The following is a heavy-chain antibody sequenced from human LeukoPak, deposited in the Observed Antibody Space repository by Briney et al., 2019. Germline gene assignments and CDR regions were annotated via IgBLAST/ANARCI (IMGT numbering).Heavy chain of an antibody. CDR1: GYTFTGYY. J-gene: IGHJ3*02. CDR3: ARGFYYDNSGVDAFDI. Sequence: ASVEVSCKASGYTFTGYYIHWVRQAPGQGLEWMGWINPNSGGRNYAQKFQGRVTMTSETSISTAYMELSSLRSDDSAVYYCARGFYYDNSGVDAFDIWGQGTMVTVSS. D-gene: IGHD3-22*01. V-gene: IGHV1-2*02. CDR2: INPNSGGR.